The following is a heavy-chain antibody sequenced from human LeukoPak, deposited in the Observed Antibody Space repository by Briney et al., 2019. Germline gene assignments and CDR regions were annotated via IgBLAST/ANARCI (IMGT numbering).Heavy chain of an antibody. J-gene: IGHJ3*02. V-gene: IGHV4-31*03. CDR1: GGSINNGGYY. Sequence: SETLSLTCTVSGGSINNGGYYWSWIRQHPGKGLEWIGYIYYSGSSYYNPSLRSRVTISVDTSKNQFSLKLSSVTAADTAVYYCARGANTGNAFDIWGQGTMVTVSS. CDR3: ARGANTGNAFDI. D-gene: IGHD3-10*01. CDR2: IYYSGSS.